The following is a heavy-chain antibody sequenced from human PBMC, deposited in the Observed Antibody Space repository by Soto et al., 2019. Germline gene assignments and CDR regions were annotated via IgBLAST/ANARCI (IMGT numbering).Heavy chain of an antibody. V-gene: IGHV3-30-3*01. CDR3: ARENYYDSSGYYLYNWFDP. J-gene: IGHJ5*02. Sequence: PGGSLRLSCAASGFTFSSYAMHWVRQAPGKGLEWVAVISYDGSNKYYADSVKGRFTISRDNSKNTLYLQMNSLRAEDTAVYYCARENYYDSSGYYLYNWFDPWGQGTLVTVSS. CDR1: GFTFSSYA. D-gene: IGHD3-22*01. CDR2: ISYDGSNK.